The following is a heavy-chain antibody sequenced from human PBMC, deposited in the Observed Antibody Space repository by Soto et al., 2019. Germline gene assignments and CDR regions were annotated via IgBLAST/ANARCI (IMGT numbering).Heavy chain of an antibody. V-gene: IGHV1-2*02. J-gene: IGHJ6*02. Sequence: QVQLVQSGAEVKEPGDSVRVSCEASGYTFTAYYIHWVRQAPGQGLEWMGWINPKFGDTTYAQDFQGRVSTTRDMSISTVYMELSRLTSDDTAIYYCARNMDYYYGPGSGNGHGFWGQGTTVTVFS. CDR2: INPKFGDT. D-gene: IGHD3-10*01. CDR3: ARNMDYYYGPGSGNGHGF. CDR1: GYTFTAYY.